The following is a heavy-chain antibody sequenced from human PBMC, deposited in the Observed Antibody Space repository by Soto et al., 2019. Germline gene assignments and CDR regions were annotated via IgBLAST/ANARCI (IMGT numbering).Heavy chain of an antibody. Sequence: SETLSLTCAVYGGSFSGYYWSWIRQPPGKGLEWIGEINHSGSTNYNPSLKSRVTISVDTSKNQFSLKLSSVTAADTAVYYCARLPPSLVVPAAILSTYWGQGTLVTVSS. CDR2: INHSGST. CDR1: GGSFSGYY. J-gene: IGHJ4*02. CDR3: ARLPPSLVVPAAILSTY. V-gene: IGHV4-34*01. D-gene: IGHD2-2*01.